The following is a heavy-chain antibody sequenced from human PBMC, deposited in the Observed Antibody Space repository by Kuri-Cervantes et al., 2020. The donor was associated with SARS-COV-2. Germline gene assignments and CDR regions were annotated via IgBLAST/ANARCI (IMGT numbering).Heavy chain of an antibody. CDR2: IYYSGST. CDR1: GGSISSYY. V-gene: IGHV4-59*01. J-gene: IGHJ6*02. Sequence: GSLRLSCTVSGGSISSYYWSWIRQPPGKGLEWIGYIYYSGSTNYNPSLKSRVTISVDTSKNQFSLKLSSVAAADTAVYYCASGVSYCSGGSWYRSPYYYYGMDVWGQGPTVTVSS. CDR3: ASGVSYCSGGSWYRSPYYYYGMDV. D-gene: IGHD2-15*01.